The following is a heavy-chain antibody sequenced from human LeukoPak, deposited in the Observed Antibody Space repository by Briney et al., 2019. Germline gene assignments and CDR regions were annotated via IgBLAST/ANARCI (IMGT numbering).Heavy chain of an antibody. CDR1: GYTFTSYG. V-gene: IGHV1-2*02. CDR3: ARVFSSSSADI. D-gene: IGHD6-6*01. Sequence: ASVKVSCKASGYTFTSYGISWVRRAPGQGLEWMGWINPNSGGTNYAQKFQGRVTMTRDTSISTAYMELSRLRSDDTAVYYCARVFSSSSADIWGQGTMVTVSS. CDR2: INPNSGGT. J-gene: IGHJ3*02.